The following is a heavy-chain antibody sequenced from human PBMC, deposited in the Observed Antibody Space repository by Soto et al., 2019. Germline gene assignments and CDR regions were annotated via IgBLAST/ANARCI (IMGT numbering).Heavy chain of an antibody. CDR2: IYYSGST. Sequence: PSETLSLTCTVSGGSISSSSYYWGWIRQPPGKGLEWIGSIYYSGSTYYNPSLKSRVTISVDTSKNQFSLKLSSVTAADTAVYYCARLLMVSRDDYGMVDWCPGPTVTVSS. CDR1: GGSISSSSYY. D-gene: IGHD2-21*01. J-gene: IGHJ6*02. CDR3: ARLLMVSRDDYGMVD. V-gene: IGHV4-39*01.